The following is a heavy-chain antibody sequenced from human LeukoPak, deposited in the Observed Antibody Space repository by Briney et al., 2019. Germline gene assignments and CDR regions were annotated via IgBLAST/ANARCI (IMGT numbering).Heavy chain of an antibody. Sequence: GGSLRLSCAASGFTFSSYWMHWVRQGPGKGLVWVSHTNSDGSSTRYADSVKGRFTISRDNAKNTPYLQMNSLRAEDTAVYYCAREGVAGALDYWGQGTLVTVSS. CDR3: AREGVAGALDY. J-gene: IGHJ4*02. V-gene: IGHV3-74*01. CDR2: TNSDGSST. D-gene: IGHD6-19*01. CDR1: GFTFSSYW.